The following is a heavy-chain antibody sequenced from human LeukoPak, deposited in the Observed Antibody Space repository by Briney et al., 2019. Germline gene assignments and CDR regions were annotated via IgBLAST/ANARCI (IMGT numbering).Heavy chain of an antibody. J-gene: IGHJ4*02. CDR3: ARTNFWSGH. CDR1: GFTVSSNY. D-gene: IGHD3-3*01. CDR2: IYSGENP. Sequence: TGGSLRLSCAASGFTVSSNYMSWVRQAPGKGLEWVSVIYSGENPSYADSVKGRFTISRDNSKNAVYLQMNSLRAEDTAVYYCARTNFWSGHWGQGTLVTVSS. V-gene: IGHV3-53*01.